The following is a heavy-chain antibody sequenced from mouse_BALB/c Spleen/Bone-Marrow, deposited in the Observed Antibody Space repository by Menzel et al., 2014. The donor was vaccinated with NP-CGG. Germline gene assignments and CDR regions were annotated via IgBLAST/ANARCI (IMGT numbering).Heavy chain of an antibody. Sequence: EVKLMESGAELVKPGASVKLSSTASGFNIKDTYMHWVKQRPEQGLEWIGRIDPANGNTKYDPKFQGKATITADTSSNTAYLQLSSLTSEDTAVYYCASLDDYIYWGQGTLVTVSA. J-gene: IGHJ3*01. CDR1: GFNIKDTY. V-gene: IGHV14-3*02. CDR2: IDPANGNT. CDR3: ASLDDYIY. D-gene: IGHD2-4*01.